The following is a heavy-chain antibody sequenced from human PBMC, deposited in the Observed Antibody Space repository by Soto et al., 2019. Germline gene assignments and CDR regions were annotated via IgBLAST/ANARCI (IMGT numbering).Heavy chain of an antibody. V-gene: IGHV3-74*01. CDR3: SNWFDP. J-gene: IGHJ5*02. CDR2: INSDGSST. Sequence: ETLSLTCTVSGGSISSGGYYWTWIRQHPGKGLVWVSRINSDGSSTYYADSVKGRFTISRDNAKNTLYLQMNSLRAEDTAVYYCSNWFDPWGQGTLVTVSS. CDR1: GGSISSGGYY.